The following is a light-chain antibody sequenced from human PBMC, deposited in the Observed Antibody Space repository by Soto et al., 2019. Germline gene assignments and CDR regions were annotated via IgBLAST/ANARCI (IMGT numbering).Light chain of an antibody. CDR2: KAS. J-gene: IGKJ4*01. CDR1: QTISSW. CDR3: QQRSNWPS. Sequence: DIQMTQSPSTLSGSVGDRVTITCRASQTISSWLAWYQQKPGKAPKLLIYKASTLKSGVPSRFSGSGSGTEFTLTISSLEPEDFAVYYCQQRSNWPSFGGGTKVDIK. V-gene: IGKV1-5*03.